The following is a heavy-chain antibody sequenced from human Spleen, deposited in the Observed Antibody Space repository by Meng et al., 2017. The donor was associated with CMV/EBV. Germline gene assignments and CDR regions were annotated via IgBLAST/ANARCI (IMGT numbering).Heavy chain of an antibody. CDR1: GYTCSEYY. D-gene: IGHD1-26*01. V-gene: IGHV1-2*02. Sequence: TDKESGYTCSEYYILWARQAPGLGLEWMGWINPNGGGANYAQKFQGRVNMTGDTSISTAYMALSRLRYDDTAVYYCARVGATLDIDYWGQGTLVTVSS. CDR2: INPNGGGA. J-gene: IGHJ4*02. CDR3: ARVGATLDIDY.